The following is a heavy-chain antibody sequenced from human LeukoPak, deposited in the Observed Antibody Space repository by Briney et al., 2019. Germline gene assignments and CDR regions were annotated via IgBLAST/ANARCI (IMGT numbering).Heavy chain of an antibody. J-gene: IGHJ4*02. CDR1: GFTFSSYW. V-gene: IGHV3-7*01. D-gene: IGHD3-10*01. Sequence: GGSLRLSCAASGFTFSSYWMTWVRQAPGKGLEWVGNIKRDGSEKYFVDSVKGRFTISRDNAKNSLYLQMNSLRAEDTAVYYCVRDHGSGSYYSYFDYWGQGTLVTVSS. CDR3: VRDHGSGSYYSYFDY. CDR2: IKRDGSEK.